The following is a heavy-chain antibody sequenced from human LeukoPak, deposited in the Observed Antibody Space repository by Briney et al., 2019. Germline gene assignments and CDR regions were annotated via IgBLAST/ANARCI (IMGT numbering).Heavy chain of an antibody. Sequence: SETLSLTCTVSGGSISSYYWNWIRQPAGKGLEWIGRMYSSGSTSYNPSLKSRITMSIDTAKYQFSLNLNSVTAADTAVYYCAREITSGYYFLGSWGQGTLVTVSS. CDR3: AREITSGYYFLGS. J-gene: IGHJ4*02. V-gene: IGHV4-4*07. CDR2: MYSSGST. D-gene: IGHD2/OR15-2a*01. CDR1: GGSISSYY.